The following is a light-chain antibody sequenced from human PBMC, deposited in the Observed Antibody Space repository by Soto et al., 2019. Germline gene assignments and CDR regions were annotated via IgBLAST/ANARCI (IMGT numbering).Light chain of an antibody. CDR3: AAWGDTLKRYV. CDR2: YNN. CDR1: NSNIASNT. Sequence: QSVLTQPPSASETPGQTVSISCSGSNSNIASNTVNWYQHLPGTAPKLLIYYNNQRPSGVPDRFSGSKSGTSASLAISGLQSEDESDYYCAAWGDTLKRYVFGTGTKLTVL. J-gene: IGLJ1*01. V-gene: IGLV1-44*01.